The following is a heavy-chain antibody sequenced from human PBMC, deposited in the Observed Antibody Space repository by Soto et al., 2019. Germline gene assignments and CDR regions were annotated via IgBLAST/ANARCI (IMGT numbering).Heavy chain of an antibody. J-gene: IGHJ4*02. Sequence: GSRRLSCAASGFTVSTYTMHWVRQAPGKGLEWVSSISSASSYVYDASSVKGRFIISRDNAKNALYLQMNSLRADDTAVYYCARTVAATGAPGYWGQGTLVTV. CDR3: ARTVAATGAPGY. CDR2: ISSASSYV. V-gene: IGHV3-21*01. D-gene: IGHD6-19*01. CDR1: GFTVSTYT.